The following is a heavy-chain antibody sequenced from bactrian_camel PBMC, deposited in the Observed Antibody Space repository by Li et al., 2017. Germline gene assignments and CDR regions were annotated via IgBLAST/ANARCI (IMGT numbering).Heavy chain of an antibody. D-gene: IGHD1*01. CDR1: GFTFGDYT. J-gene: IGHJ6*01. CDR3: AAADCDAEEENSFGS. V-gene: IGHV3S9*01. CDR2: IDKDGSP. Sequence: HVQLVESGGGLAQPGGSLNLSCAASGFTFGDYTMRWVRQAPGKEREGVAAIDKDGSPNYADSVQGRFIISKNDAKNTLTLEMNSLKPDDTAMYYCAAADCDAEEENSFGSWGQGTQVTVS.